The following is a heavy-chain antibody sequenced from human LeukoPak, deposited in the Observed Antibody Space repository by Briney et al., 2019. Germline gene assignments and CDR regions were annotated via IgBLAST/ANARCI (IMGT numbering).Heavy chain of an antibody. D-gene: IGHD3-16*01. CDR2: IQSDGSYE. CDR1: GFTFSASA. CDR3: AKGQGVVGSYDY. J-gene: IGHJ4*02. Sequence: GGSLRLSCAASGFTFSASAMNWARHVPGKGLQWLAFIQSDGSYEFYADYVKGRFTISRDNSKKTVFLQMNRLRPEDTATYYCAKGQGVVGSYDYWGQGALVTVSS. V-gene: IGHV3-30*02.